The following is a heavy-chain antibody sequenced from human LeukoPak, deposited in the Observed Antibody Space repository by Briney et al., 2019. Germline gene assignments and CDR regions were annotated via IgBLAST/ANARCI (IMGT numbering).Heavy chain of an antibody. J-gene: IGHJ6*03. CDR2: ISHSGRT. D-gene: IGHD1-26*01. V-gene: IGHV4-34*01. CDR3: ARGNSGSYYRHYYYYMDV. Sequence: SETLSLTCAVSGLSFTGYYWSWIRQPPGKGPEWIGEISHSGRTSYNPSLKSRVTISLDTSKNQFSLKLSFVTAADTAVYYCARGNSGSYYRHYYYYMDVWGKGTTVTVSS. CDR1: GLSFTGYY.